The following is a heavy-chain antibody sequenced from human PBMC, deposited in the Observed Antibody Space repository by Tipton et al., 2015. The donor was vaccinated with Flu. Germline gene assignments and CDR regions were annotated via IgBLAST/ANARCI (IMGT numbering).Heavy chain of an antibody. CDR3: ARTAITIFGVVNYYYYYMDV. J-gene: IGHJ6*03. V-gene: IGHV4-59*08. CDR2: IYYSGST. CDR1: GGSISSYY. D-gene: IGHD3-3*01. Sequence: TLSLTCTVSGGSISSYYWSWIRQPAGKGLEWIGYIYYSGSTNYNPSLKSRVTISVDTSKNQFSLKLSSVTAADTAVYYCARTAITIFGVVNYYYYYMDVWGKGTTVTVSS.